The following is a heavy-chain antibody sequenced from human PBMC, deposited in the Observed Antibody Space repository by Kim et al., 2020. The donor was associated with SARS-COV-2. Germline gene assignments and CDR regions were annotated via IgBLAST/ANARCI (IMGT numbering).Heavy chain of an antibody. CDR1: GGSISSYY. D-gene: IGHD6-13*01. V-gene: IGHV4-59*13. CDR2: IYYSGST. J-gene: IGHJ5*02. Sequence: SETLSLTCTVSGGSISSYYWSWIRQPPGKGLEWIGYIYYSGSTNYNPSLKSRVTISVDTSKNQFSLKLSSVTAADTAVYYCAASIIPSYSSSWYPLEDWFDPWGQGTLVTVSS. CDR3: AASIIPSYSSSWYPLEDWFDP.